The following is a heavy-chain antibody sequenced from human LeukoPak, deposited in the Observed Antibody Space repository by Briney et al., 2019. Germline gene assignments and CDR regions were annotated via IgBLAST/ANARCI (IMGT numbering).Heavy chain of an antibody. CDR2: INSDGSNI. D-gene: IGHD6-19*01. CDR1: GFTLSSYW. V-gene: IGHV3-74*01. Sequence: PGGSLRLSCAASGFTLSSYWMRWVRQAPGEGLVWVSRINSDGSNINYADSVKARFTISRDNAKNTLYLQMNSLRVEDTAVYYCVRSSGWPGYWGQGTMVTVSS. J-gene: IGHJ4*02. CDR3: VRSSGWPGY.